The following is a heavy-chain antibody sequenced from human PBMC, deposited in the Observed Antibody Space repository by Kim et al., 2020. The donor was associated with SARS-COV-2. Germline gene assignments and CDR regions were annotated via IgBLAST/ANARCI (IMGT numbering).Heavy chain of an antibody. J-gene: IGHJ6*02. CDR3: ARGPRDYYYYYGMDV. V-gene: IGHV3-11*01. Sequence: DSVKGRFTISRDNAKNSLYLQMNSLGAEDTAVYYCARGPRDYYYYYGMDVWGQGTTVTVSS.